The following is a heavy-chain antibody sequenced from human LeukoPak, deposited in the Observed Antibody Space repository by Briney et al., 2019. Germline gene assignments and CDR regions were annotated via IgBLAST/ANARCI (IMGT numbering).Heavy chain of an antibody. CDR2: INPNSGGT. CDR3: ARDSSSWYSPFDY. CDR1: GYTFTGYY. D-gene: IGHD6-13*01. J-gene: IGHJ4*02. Sequence: VASVKVSCKASGYTFTGYYMHWLRQAPGQGLEWMGWINPNSGGTNYAQKFQGRVTMTRDTSISTAYMELSRLRSDDTAVYYCARDSSSWYSPFDYWGQGTLVTVSS. V-gene: IGHV1-2*02.